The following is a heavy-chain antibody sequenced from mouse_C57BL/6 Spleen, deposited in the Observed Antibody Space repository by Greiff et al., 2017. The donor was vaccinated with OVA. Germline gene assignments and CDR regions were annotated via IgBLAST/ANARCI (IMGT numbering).Heavy chain of an antibody. CDR3: ARREYGYDGLFAY. J-gene: IGHJ3*01. CDR2: FHPYNDDT. CDR1: GYTFTTYP. Sequence: VKLMESGAELVKPGASVKMSCKASGYTFTTYPIEWMKQNHGKSLEWIGNFHPYNDDTKYNEKFKGKATLTVEKSSSTVYLELSRLTSDDSAVYYCARREYGYDGLFAYWGQGTLVTVSA. D-gene: IGHD2-2*01. V-gene: IGHV1-47*01.